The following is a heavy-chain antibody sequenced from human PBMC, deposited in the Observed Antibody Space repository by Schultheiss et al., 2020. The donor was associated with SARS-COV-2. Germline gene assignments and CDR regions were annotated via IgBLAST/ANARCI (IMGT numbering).Heavy chain of an antibody. CDR2: IYYSGST. CDR1: GGSFSGYY. Sequence: GSLRLSCAVYGGSFSGYYWSWIRQPPGKGLEWIGYIYYSGSTNYNPSLKSRVTMSVDTSKNQFSLKLSSVTAADTAVYYCASVTTVPSRGVDYWGQGTLVTVSS. CDR3: ASVTTVPSRGVDY. V-gene: IGHV4-34*10. J-gene: IGHJ4*02. D-gene: IGHD2/OR15-2a*01.